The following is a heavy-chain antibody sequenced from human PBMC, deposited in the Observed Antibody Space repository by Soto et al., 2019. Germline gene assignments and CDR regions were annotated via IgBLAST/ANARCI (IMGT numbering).Heavy chain of an antibody. D-gene: IGHD3-22*01. CDR2: ISAYNGNT. Sequence: ASVKVSCKASGYTFTSYGISWVRQAPGQGLEWMGWISAYNGNTNYAQKLQGRVTITADESTSTAYMELSSLRSEDTAVYYCARSGYHMAPFDYWGQGTLVTVSS. J-gene: IGHJ4*02. CDR1: GYTFTSYG. V-gene: IGHV1-18*04. CDR3: ARSGYHMAPFDY.